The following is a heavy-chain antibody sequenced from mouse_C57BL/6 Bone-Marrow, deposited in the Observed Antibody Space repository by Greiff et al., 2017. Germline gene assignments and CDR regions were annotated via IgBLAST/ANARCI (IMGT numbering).Heavy chain of an antibody. Sequence: QVQLKESGPELVKPGASVKLSCKASGYTFPSYAINWVKQRPGQGLEWIGWIYPRDGSTKYNEKFKGKATLTVDTSSSTAYMELHSLTSEDSAVYFWARPYDYDFDYWGQGTTLTVSS. J-gene: IGHJ2*01. CDR1: GYTFPSYA. D-gene: IGHD2-4*01. CDR2: IYPRDGST. CDR3: ARPYDYDFDY. V-gene: IGHV1-85*01.